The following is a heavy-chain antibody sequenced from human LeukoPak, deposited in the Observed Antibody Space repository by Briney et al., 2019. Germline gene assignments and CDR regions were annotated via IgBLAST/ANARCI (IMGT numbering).Heavy chain of an antibody. V-gene: IGHV4-34*01. J-gene: IGHJ5*02. CDR2: INHSGST. CDR3: ARPTVTSYNWFDP. CDR1: GGSFSGYY. Sequence: SETLSLTCAVYGGSFSGYYWSWIRQPPGKGLEWIGEINHSGSTNYNPSLKSRVTISVDTSKNQFSLKLSSVTAADTAVYYCARPTVTSYNWFDPWGQGTLVTVSS. D-gene: IGHD4-17*01.